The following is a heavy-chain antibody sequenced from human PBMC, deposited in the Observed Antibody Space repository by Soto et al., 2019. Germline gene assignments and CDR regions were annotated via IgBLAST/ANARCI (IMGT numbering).Heavy chain of an antibody. J-gene: IGHJ4*02. CDR2: IYYSGST. CDR3: AREIYGDYGSGFYFDY. CDR1: GGSFSGGSYY. Sequence: QVQLQESGPGLVKPSETLSLTCTVSGGSFSGGSYYWSWIRQPPGKGLEWIVYIYYSGSTNYNPSLKSRVNMSLDKSKNQSALKMSSVTAADTAVYSCAREIYGDYGSGFYFDYWGQGTLVTVSS. V-gene: IGHV4-61*01. D-gene: IGHD4-17*01.